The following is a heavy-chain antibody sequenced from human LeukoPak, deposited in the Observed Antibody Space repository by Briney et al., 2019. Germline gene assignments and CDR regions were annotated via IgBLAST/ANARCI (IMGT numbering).Heavy chain of an antibody. J-gene: IGHJ5*02. CDR3: ARGGASSHWFDP. CDR1: GGSISSYS. D-gene: IGHD2-15*01. Sequence: SETLSLTCTVSGGSISSYSWSWIRQSPGKGLERIGFFYNIGSTNYNPSLKSRVTISVDTSKNQFSLKLSSVTAADTAVYYCARGGASSHWFDPWGQGTLVTVSS. CDR2: FYNIGST. V-gene: IGHV4-59*01.